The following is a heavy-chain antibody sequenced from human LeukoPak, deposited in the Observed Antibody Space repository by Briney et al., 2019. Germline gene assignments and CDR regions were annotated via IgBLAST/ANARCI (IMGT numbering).Heavy chain of an antibody. CDR3: ARHPLDIAAAGITGGAFDI. CDR1: GYTFTSYG. V-gene: IGHV1-69*13. D-gene: IGHD6-13*01. J-gene: IGHJ3*02. Sequence: SVKVSCKASGYTFTSYGISWVRQAPGQGLEWMGGIIPIFGTANYAQKFQGRVTITADESTSTAYMELSSLRSEDTAVYYCARHPLDIAAAGITGGAFDIWGQGTMVTVSS. CDR2: IIPIFGTA.